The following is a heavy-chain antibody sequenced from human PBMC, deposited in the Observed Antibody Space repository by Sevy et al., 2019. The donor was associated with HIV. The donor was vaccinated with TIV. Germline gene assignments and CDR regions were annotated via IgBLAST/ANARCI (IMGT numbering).Heavy chain of an antibody. V-gene: IGHV3-74*01. Sequence: GGSLRLSCAASGFTFSSYWMHWVRQAPGKGLVWVSRIYSDGSSTSYADSVKGRFTISRDNAKNTLYLQMNSLRAEDTAVYYCARDLPPSATTVAHFDCWGQGTLVTVSS. D-gene: IGHD4-17*01. J-gene: IGHJ4*02. CDR2: IYSDGSST. CDR3: ARDLPPSATTVAHFDC. CDR1: GFTFSSYW.